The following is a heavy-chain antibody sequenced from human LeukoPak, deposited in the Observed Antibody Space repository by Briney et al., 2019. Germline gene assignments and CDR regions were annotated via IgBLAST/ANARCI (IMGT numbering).Heavy chain of an antibody. V-gene: IGHV4-4*02. CDR1: GGSISSSNW. CDR3: ARYYGDYSNWFDP. D-gene: IGHD4-17*01. CDR2: IYHSGST. J-gene: IGHJ5*02. Sequence: SETLSLTCAVSGGSISSSNWWSWVRQPPGKGLEWIGEIYHSGSTNYNPSLKSRVTISVDTSKNQFSLKLSSVTAADTAVYYCARYYGDYSNWFDPWGQGTLVTVSS.